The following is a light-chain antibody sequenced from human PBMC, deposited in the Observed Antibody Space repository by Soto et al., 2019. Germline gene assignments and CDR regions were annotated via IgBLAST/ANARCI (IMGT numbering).Light chain of an antibody. CDR1: QGIGTE. J-gene: IGKJ4*02. CDR2: GAS. Sequence: AIQMTQSPSSLSASVGDRVTITCRASQGIGTELGWYQLKPGKAPKLLVYGASTLQSGVLPRFSGSGSGTYFPLTISSVQPDDFATYYCLQDFSYPRTFGRGTKVETK. CDR3: LQDFSYPRT. V-gene: IGKV1-6*02.